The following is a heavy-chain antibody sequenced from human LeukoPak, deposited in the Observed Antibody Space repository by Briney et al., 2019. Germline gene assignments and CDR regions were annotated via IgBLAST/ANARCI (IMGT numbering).Heavy chain of an antibody. D-gene: IGHD5-18*01. CDR1: GFTFSNAW. J-gene: IGHJ4*02. CDR2: IKSKTDGGTT. Sequence: GGSLRLSCAASGFTFSNAWMSWVRQAPGKGLEWVGRIKSKTDGGTTDYAAPVKGRFTISRDNSKNTLYLQMNSLRAEDTAVYYCASHPIPYNYGPYYFDYWGQGTLVTVSS. CDR3: ASHPIPYNYGPYYFDY. V-gene: IGHV3-15*01.